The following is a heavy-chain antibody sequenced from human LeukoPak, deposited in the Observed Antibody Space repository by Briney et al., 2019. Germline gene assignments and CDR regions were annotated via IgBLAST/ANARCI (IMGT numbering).Heavy chain of an antibody. CDR3: ARGVHVWGSYRYFDY. CDR2: INPNSGGT. CDR1: GYTFTGYY. J-gene: IGHJ4*02. D-gene: IGHD3-16*02. Sequence: ASVKVSCKAFGYTFTGYYMHWVRQAPGQGLEWMGWINPNSGGTNYAQKFQGRVTMTRDTSISTAYMELSRLRSDDTAVYYCARGVHVWGSYRYFDYWGQGTLVTVSS. V-gene: IGHV1-2*02.